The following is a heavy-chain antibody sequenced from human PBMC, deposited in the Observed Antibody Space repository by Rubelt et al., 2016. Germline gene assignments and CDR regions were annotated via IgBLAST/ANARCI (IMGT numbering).Heavy chain of an antibody. CDR2: IYYRGST. CDR3: AREYYYDSSGYTH. D-gene: IGHD3-22*01. J-gene: IGHJ4*02. CDR1: GGSISSSSYY. Sequence: QLQLQESGPGLVKPSETLSLTCTVSGGSISSSSYYWGWIRQPPGKGLEWIGSIYYRGSTYYNPSLKGLGTISVDTAKNQCALMLSSVTAADTAVYYFAREYYYDSSGYTHWGQGTLVTVSS. V-gene: IGHV4-39*07.